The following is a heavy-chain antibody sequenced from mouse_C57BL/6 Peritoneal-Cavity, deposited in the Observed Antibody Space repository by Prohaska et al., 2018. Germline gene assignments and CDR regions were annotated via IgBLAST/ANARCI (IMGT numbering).Heavy chain of an antibody. J-gene: IGHJ2*01. CDR3: ARNYGSSYHFDY. CDR2: INPNNGGT. Sequence: VQLKQSAPELVKPGASVTLPCKASGYTFTDSNMAWVKQSHGKSLEWIGDINPNNGGTIYNQKCKGKATLTVDKSSSTAYMELRSLTSEYTAVYYCARNYGSSYHFDYWGQGTTLTVAS. D-gene: IGHD1-1*01. CDR1: GYTFTDSN. V-gene: IGHV1-18*01.